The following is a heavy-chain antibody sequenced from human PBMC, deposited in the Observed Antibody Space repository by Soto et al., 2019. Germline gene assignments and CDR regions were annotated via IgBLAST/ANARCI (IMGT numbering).Heavy chain of an antibody. CDR1: GGSFSGYY. Sequence: SETLSLTCAVYGGSFSGYYWSWIRQPPGKGLEWIGEINHNGSTNYNPSLKSRVTISVDTSKNQFSLKLSSVTAADTAVYYCARKSVDTAMVGIDYWGQGTLVTVS. J-gene: IGHJ4*02. CDR2: INHNGST. V-gene: IGHV4-34*01. D-gene: IGHD5-18*01. CDR3: ARKSVDTAMVGIDY.